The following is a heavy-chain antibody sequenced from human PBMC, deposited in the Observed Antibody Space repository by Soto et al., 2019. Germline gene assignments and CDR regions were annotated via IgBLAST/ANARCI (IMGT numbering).Heavy chain of an antibody. Sequence: QVQLVESGAEVKKPGSSVKVSCKAFGGTFTSYTLSWVRQALGQGLEWMGRTFPILVIPNYAQRFQGRVTISADTSTSTAYMELSSLRPEDTAVYYCARTYYYRSGSYYRGWFDPWGQGTLVTVSS. CDR3: ARTYYYRSGSYYRGWFDP. D-gene: IGHD3-10*01. CDR1: GGTFTSYT. CDR2: TFPILVIP. V-gene: IGHV1-69*02. J-gene: IGHJ5*02.